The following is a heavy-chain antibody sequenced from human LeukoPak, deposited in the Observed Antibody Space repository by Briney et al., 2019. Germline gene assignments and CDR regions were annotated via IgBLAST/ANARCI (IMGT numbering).Heavy chain of an antibody. CDR3: ARDPSNTSGWKTWFDP. D-gene: IGHD6-19*01. V-gene: IGHV1-18*01. Sequence: GASVKVSCKASGYTFTSHGIGWVRQAPGQGLEWMGWISAYNGDTKYAQNLQGRVTLTTNTLTTTAYLELRSLTSDDTAVYYCARDPSNTSGWKTWFDPWGQGTLVTVSS. J-gene: IGHJ5*02. CDR2: ISAYNGDT. CDR1: GYTFTSHG.